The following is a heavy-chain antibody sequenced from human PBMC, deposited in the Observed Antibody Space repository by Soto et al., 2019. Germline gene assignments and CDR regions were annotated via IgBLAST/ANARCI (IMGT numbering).Heavy chain of an antibody. CDR1: GGSISSGDYY. CDR3: ARCASGCSLGF. D-gene: IGHD5-12*01. V-gene: IGHV4-30-4*01. CDR2: IYYSGST. J-gene: IGHJ4*02. Sequence: QVELQESGPGLAKPSQTLSLTCTVSGGSISSGDYYWSWIRRPPGKGLEWIGYIYYSGSTYYNPSLMSRVTLSVATSKNQSSLKLSSVTAADTAVYYCARCASGCSLGFWGQGTLVTVSS.